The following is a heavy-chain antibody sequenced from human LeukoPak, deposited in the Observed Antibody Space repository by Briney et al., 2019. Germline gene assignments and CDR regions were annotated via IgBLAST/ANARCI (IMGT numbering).Heavy chain of an antibody. CDR2: INHSGST. Sequence: SETLSLTCAVYGGSFSGYYWSWIRQPPGKGLEWIGEINHSGSTYYNPSLKSRVTISVDTSKNQFSLKLSSVTAADTAVYYCARRGPYSGSYDYWGQGTLVTVSS. V-gene: IGHV4-34*01. CDR3: ARRGPYSGSYDY. CDR1: GGSFSGYY. D-gene: IGHD1-26*01. J-gene: IGHJ4*02.